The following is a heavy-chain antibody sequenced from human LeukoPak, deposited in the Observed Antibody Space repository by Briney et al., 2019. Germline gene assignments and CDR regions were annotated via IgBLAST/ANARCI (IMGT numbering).Heavy chain of an antibody. CDR1: GGSFSGYY. V-gene: IGHV4-34*01. CDR2: INHSGST. Sequence: SETLSLTCAVYGGSFSGYYWSWIRQPPGKGLEWIGEINHSGSTNYNPSLKSRVTISVDTSKNQFSLKLSSVTAADTAVYYCARSRYSSGWYYYMDVWGQGTLVTVSS. D-gene: IGHD6-19*01. J-gene: IGHJ6*03. CDR3: ARSRYSSGWYYYMDV.